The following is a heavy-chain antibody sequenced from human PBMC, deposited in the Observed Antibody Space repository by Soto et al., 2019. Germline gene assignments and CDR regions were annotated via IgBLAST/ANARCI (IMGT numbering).Heavy chain of an antibody. Sequence: SVKVSCKASGGTFSSYAISWVRQAPGQGLEWMGGIIPIFGTANYAQKFQGRVTITADESTSTAYMELSSLRSEDTAVYYCARVPTVTTTYYYGMDVWGQGTTVTVSS. CDR3: ARVPTVTTTYYYGMDV. V-gene: IGHV1-69*13. CDR1: GGTFSSYA. D-gene: IGHD4-17*01. CDR2: IIPIFGTA. J-gene: IGHJ6*02.